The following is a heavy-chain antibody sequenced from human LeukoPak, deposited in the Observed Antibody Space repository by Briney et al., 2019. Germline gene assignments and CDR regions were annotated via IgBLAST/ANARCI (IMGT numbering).Heavy chain of an antibody. J-gene: IGHJ4*02. Sequence: SETLSLTCTVSGGSISSDYWSWIRQPPGKGLEWIGYIYYSGTTNYNPSLKSRVTISVDTSKNQFSLKLSSVTAADTAVYYCARGVYIAAAQYGYWGQGTLVTVSS. D-gene: IGHD6-13*01. V-gene: IGHV4-59*01. CDR2: IYYSGTT. CDR3: ARGVYIAAAQYGY. CDR1: GGSISSDY.